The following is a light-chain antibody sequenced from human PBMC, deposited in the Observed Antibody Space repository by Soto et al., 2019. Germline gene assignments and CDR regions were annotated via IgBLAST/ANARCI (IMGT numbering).Light chain of an antibody. CDR3: QQYNSYPWT. CDR2: KAS. V-gene: IGKV1-5*03. Sequence: DIRMTQSPSTLSASVGDRVTITCLASQSISSCLAWYQQKPGKAPKLLIYKASSLESGVPSRFSGSGSGTEFTLTISSLQSDDFATYYCQQYNSYPWTFGQGTKVEIK. J-gene: IGKJ1*01. CDR1: QSISSC.